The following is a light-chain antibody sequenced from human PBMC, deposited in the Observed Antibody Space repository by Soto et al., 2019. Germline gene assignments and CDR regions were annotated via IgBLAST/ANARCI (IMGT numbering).Light chain of an antibody. J-gene: IGKJ1*01. CDR2: DAS. V-gene: IGKV1-27*01. Sequence: DIQMTQSPASLSASLGDRVIITCRASQGINNYLVWYQQKPGRAPKVLIYDASTLHSGVPSRFSGSGSGTDFTLTISSLQPEDVATYYCQKYNSAPWTFGQGTKVEIK. CDR3: QKYNSAPWT. CDR1: QGINNY.